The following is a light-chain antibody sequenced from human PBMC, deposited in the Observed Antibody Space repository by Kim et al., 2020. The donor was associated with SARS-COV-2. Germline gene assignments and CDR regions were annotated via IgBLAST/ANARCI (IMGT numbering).Light chain of an antibody. CDR3: QQRDNWLPI. Sequence: EIVLTQSPATLSLSPGERATLSCRASQSISYYLAWYQQKPGQAPRLLIYDASKRATGIPARFSGSGSGTDFTLTISSLEPEDFVVYYCQQRDNWLPIFGQGTKLEI. V-gene: IGKV3-11*01. J-gene: IGKJ2*01. CDR1: QSISYY. CDR2: DAS.